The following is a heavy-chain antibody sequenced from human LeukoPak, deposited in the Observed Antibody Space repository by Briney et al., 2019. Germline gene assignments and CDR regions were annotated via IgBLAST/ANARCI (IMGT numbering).Heavy chain of an antibody. V-gene: IGHV3-48*02. CDR2: ISSSSSTI. CDR3: ARGYLSIEY. CDR1: GFTFSSYS. J-gene: IGHJ4*02. Sequence: PRGSLRLSCAGSGFTFSSYSMNWVRQAPGKGLEWVSYISSSSSTIYYADSVEGRFTTSRDNAKDSLYLQMNSLRDEDSAVYYCARGYLSIEYWGQGTLVTVSS. D-gene: IGHD1-14*01.